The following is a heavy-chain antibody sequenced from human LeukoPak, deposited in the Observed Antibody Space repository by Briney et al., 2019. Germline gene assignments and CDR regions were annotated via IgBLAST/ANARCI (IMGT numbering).Heavy chain of an antibody. J-gene: IGHJ3*02. CDR3: ARDIGYCSSTSCPTPEDAFDI. Sequence: PGGSLRLSCAASGFTFSSYSMNWVRQAPGKGLEWVSSISSSSGYIYYADSVKGRFTISRDNAKNSLYLQMNSLRAEDTAVYYCARDIGYCSSTSCPTPEDAFDIWGQGTMVTVSS. D-gene: IGHD2-2*01. CDR1: GFTFSSYS. V-gene: IGHV3-21*01. CDR2: ISSSSGYI.